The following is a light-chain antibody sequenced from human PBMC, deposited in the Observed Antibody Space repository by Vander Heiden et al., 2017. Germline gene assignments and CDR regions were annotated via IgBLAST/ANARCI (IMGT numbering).Light chain of an antibody. J-gene: IGLJ3*02. CDR2: KDS. CDR1: VLAKKY. CDR3: YSAADNNLVV. V-gene: IGLV3-27*01. Sequence: SYELTQPSSVSVSPAQTARITCSGDVLAKKYARWFQQKPGPAPVLVIYKDSGRPAGIPERFSGSSAGTTATLTISGAQVEDEADYYCYSAADNNLVVFGGGTKLTVL.